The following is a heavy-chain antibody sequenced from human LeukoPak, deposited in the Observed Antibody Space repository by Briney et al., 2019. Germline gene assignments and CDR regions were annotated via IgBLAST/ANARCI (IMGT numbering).Heavy chain of an antibody. CDR2: IYYSGST. CDR3: AREDYYDSSGYYPPHY. J-gene: IGHJ4*02. D-gene: IGHD3-22*01. V-gene: IGHV4-59*12. Sequence: KASETLSLTCTVSGGSISSYYWSWIRQPPGKGLEWIGYIYYSGSTYYNPSLKSRVTISVDTSKNQFSLKLSSVTAADTAVCYCAREDYYDSSGYYPPHYWGQGTLVTVSS. CDR1: GGSISSYY.